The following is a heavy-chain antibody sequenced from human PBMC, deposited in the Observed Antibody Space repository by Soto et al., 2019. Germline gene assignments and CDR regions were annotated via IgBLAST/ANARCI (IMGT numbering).Heavy chain of an antibody. CDR3: TRGPRPSSVGTGVF. CDR1: GFVFEMYW. J-gene: IGHJ4*02. CDR2: ISDDGART. V-gene: IGHV3-74*01. Sequence: PGGSLRLSCAASGFVFEMYWMHWVRQTPGKGPEWVSRISDDGARTDYADSVKGRFTISRDKAKNSLYLQMNSLRAEDTAVYYCTRGPRPSSVGTGVFWGLGALVTVSS. D-gene: IGHD3-10*01.